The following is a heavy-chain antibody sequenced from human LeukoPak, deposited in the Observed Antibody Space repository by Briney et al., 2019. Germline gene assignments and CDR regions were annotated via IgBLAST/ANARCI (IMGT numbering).Heavy chain of an antibody. J-gene: IGHJ4*02. Sequence: GGSLRLSCAASGFTFSNYAMTWVGQAPGKGLEWVSTISPTGGTPYYADSVKGRFTISRDNSKNTLYLQMNSLRAEDTAVYYCAKRIAAPPRSFDYWGQGILVTVSS. CDR1: GFTFSNYA. CDR3: AKRIAAPPRSFDY. CDR2: ISPTGGTP. V-gene: IGHV3-23*01. D-gene: IGHD6-6*01.